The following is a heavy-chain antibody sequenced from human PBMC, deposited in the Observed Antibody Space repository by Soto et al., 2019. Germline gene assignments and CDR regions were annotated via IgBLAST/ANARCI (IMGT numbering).Heavy chain of an antibody. Sequence: RLSCAASGFTFSSYAMSWVRQAPGKGLDWVSAISGSGGSTYYADSVKGRFTISRDNSKNTLYLQMNSLRAEDTAVYYCAKAYYDILTGYYTVVYFDYWGQGTLVTVSS. CDR3: AKAYYDILTGYYTVVYFDY. CDR2: ISGSGGST. D-gene: IGHD3-9*01. J-gene: IGHJ4*02. CDR1: GFTFSSYA. V-gene: IGHV3-23*01.